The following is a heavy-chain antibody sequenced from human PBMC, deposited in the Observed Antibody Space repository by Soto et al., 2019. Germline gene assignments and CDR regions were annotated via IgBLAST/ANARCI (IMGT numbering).Heavy chain of an antibody. CDR1: GFTFNIYA. V-gene: IGHV3-23*01. CDR2: ISPSGGST. Sequence: GESLKISCAASGFTFNIYAMSWVRQAPGKGLEWVSAISPSGGSTYYAESVQGRFTISRDNSKNTVYLQMNNLRVGDTAVFYCVRDRWGQFDPWGQGTLVTVSS. CDR3: VRDRWGQFDP. J-gene: IGHJ5*02. D-gene: IGHD7-27*01.